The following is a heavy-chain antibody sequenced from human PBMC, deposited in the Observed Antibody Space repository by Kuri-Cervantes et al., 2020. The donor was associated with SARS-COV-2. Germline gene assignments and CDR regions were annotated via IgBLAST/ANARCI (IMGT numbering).Heavy chain of an antibody. Sequence: ESLKISCAASGFTFSRNAMHCVLQAPGKGLEYVSSISDNGGSTYYANSVKGRFTISRDNSKNTLYLQIDNLRAEDMAVYYCAKDRDTSGYYYYYMDVWGKGTTVTVSS. J-gene: IGHJ6*03. CDR2: ISDNGGST. D-gene: IGHD3-22*01. CDR1: GFTFSRNA. V-gene: IGHV3-64*01. CDR3: AKDRDTSGYYYYYMDV.